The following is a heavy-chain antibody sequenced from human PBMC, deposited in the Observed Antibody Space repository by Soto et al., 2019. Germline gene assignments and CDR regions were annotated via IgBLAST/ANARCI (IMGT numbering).Heavy chain of an antibody. V-gene: IGHV3-33*01. Sequence: QVQLVESGGGVVQPGRSLRLSCAASGFTFSNYGMHWVRQAPGKGLEWVAVIWYDGNNKYYADSVKGRFTISRDNSKNTLYLQMNSLRAEDTAVYYCARDLQVSGSLYSPDYWGQGTLVTVSS. CDR3: ARDLQVSGSLYSPDY. J-gene: IGHJ4*02. D-gene: IGHD3-10*01. CDR1: GFTFSNYG. CDR2: IWYDGNNK.